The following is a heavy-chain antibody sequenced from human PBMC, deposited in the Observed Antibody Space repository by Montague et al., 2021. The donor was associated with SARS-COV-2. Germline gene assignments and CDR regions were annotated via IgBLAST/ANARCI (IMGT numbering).Heavy chain of an antibody. V-gene: IGHV4-30-4*08. CDR1: GGSIITTEYY. J-gene: IGHJ4*02. Sequence: TLSLTCNVSGGSIITTEYYWGWIRQPPGKGLEWIGYVYFSGTTYLNPSLETRTTISIDTSKSQFSLKLRSVTAADTAVYFCVRAADNYYPSGPLVGFDLWGLGTLVTVSS. CDR3: VRAADNYYPSGPLVGFDL. D-gene: IGHD3-10*01. CDR2: VYFSGTT.